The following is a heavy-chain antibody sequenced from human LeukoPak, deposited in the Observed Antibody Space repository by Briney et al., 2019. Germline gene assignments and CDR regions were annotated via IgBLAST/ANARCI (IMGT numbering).Heavy chain of an antibody. J-gene: IGHJ4*02. CDR1: GFTFSSYG. Sequence: SGGSLRLSCAASGFTFSSYGMHRVRQAPGKGLEWVAFIRYDGSNKYYADSVKGRFTISRDNSKNTLYLQMNSLRAEDTAVYYCARDQRNYYGSGSYYNPDYWGQGTLVTVSS. CDR3: ARDQRNYYGSGSYYNPDY. D-gene: IGHD3-10*01. V-gene: IGHV3-30*02. CDR2: IRYDGSNK.